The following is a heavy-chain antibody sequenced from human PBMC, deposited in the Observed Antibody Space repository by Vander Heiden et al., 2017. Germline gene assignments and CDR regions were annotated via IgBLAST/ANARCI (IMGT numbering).Heavy chain of an antibody. J-gene: IGHJ4*02. V-gene: IGHV3-13*01. CDR3: VRGGDGFDY. Sequence: EVHLVECGGGLIQPGGSLRLSCAPSGLTFSTHDMHWVRQAAGKGLEWVSGIGKVGDTYYSGSVKGRFTISRENAKNSLYLQMNTLGPWDAAVYYCVRGGDGFDYWGQGIMVTVSS. CDR2: IGKVGDT. CDR1: GLTFSTHD.